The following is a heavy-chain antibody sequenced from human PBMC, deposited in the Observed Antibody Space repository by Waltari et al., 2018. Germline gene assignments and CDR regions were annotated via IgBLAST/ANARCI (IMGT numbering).Heavy chain of an antibody. CDR3: AREGVYCGGDCYNDAFDI. D-gene: IGHD2-21*01. CDR2: INPNSGGT. Sequence: QVQLVQSGAEVKKPGASVKVSCKASGYTFTGYYMHWVRRAPGQGLEWMGLINPNSGGTNYAQKFQCRVTMTRDTSISTAYMELSRLRSDDTAVYYCAREGVYCGGDCYNDAFDIWGQGTMVTVSS. J-gene: IGHJ3*02. CDR1: GYTFTGYY. V-gene: IGHV1-2*06.